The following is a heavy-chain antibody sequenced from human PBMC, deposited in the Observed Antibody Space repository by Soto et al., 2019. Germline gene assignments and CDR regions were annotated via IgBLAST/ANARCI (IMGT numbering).Heavy chain of an antibody. CDR2: IIPIFGTA. Sequence: SVHVSCKPSGYLFSGYVIIWLLQGPGQWREWMGGIIPIFGTANYAQKFQGRVTITADESTSTAYMELSSLRSEDTAVYYCARDHCSSTSCYSPSWFDPWGQGTLVTVSS. D-gene: IGHD2-2*01. CDR3: ARDHCSSTSCYSPSWFDP. J-gene: IGHJ5*02. V-gene: IGHV1-69*13. CDR1: GYLFSGYV.